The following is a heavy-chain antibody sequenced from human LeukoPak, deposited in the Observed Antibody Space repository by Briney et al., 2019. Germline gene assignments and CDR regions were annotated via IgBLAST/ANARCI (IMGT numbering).Heavy chain of an antibody. Sequence: SETLSLTCTVSSGSISSYYWSWIRQPPGKGLVWIGYIYYTGSTNYNPSLKSRVTISVDTSQNQFSLRLSSVTAADTAVYYCARDRTGNNWFDPWGQGTLVTVSS. CDR1: SGSISSYY. CDR2: IYYTGST. D-gene: IGHD1-1*01. V-gene: IGHV4-59*01. J-gene: IGHJ5*02. CDR3: ARDRTGNNWFDP.